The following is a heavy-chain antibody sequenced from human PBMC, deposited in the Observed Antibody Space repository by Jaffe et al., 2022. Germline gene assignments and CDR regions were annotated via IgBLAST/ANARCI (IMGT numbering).Heavy chain of an antibody. J-gene: IGHJ5*02. D-gene: IGHD3-10*01. Sequence: QVQLVQSGAEVKKPGSSVKVSCKASGGTFSSYTISWVRQAPGQGLEWMGRIIPILGIANYAQKFQGRVTITADKSTSTAYMELSSLRSEDTAVYYCASGLLSRSYWLFDPWGQGTLVTVSS. CDR3: ASGLLSRSYWLFDP. CDR2: IIPILGIA. CDR1: GGTFSSYT. V-gene: IGHV1-69*02.